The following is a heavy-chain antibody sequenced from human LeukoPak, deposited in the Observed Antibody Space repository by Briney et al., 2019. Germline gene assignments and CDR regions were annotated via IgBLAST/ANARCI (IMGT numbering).Heavy chain of an antibody. CDR3: AKLGTGCSSTSCYRRSFDY. V-gene: IGHV3-23*01. D-gene: IGHD2-2*02. Sequence: PGGSLRLSCAASAFTFSSYAMSWVRQAPGKGLEWVSAITDSGDATYYADSVKGRFTISRDNSKNTLYLQMNSLRAEDTAVYYCAKLGTGCSSTSCYRRSFDYWGQGTLVTVSS. CDR1: AFTFSSYA. CDR2: ITDSGDAT. J-gene: IGHJ4*02.